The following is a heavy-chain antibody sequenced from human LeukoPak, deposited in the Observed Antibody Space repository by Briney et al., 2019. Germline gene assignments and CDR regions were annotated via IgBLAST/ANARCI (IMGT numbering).Heavy chain of an antibody. J-gene: IGHJ4*02. D-gene: IGHD3-22*01. CDR3: AKLTGDSSGYSVDY. Sequence: PGRSLRLSCAASGFTFDDYAMHWVRQAPGKGLEWVSGISWNSGSIDYADSVKGRFTISRDNAKNSLYLQMNSLRPEDTALYYCAKLTGDSSGYSVDYWGQGTLVTVSS. CDR1: GFTFDDYA. V-gene: IGHV3-9*01. CDR2: ISWNSGSI.